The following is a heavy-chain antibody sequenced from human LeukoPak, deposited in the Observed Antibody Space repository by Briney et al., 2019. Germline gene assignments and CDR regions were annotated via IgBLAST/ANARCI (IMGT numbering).Heavy chain of an antibody. CDR3: ARGQSTNFLDV. CDR1: GFTFSNYA. J-gene: IGHJ6*02. Sequence: GGSLRLSCAASGFTFSNYAILCVRQAPGKGLEWVAVISYDGSSRNFADSVKGRFTISRDNAKNTLYLQMNSLRAEDTAVYYCARGQSTNFLDVWGQGTTVTVSS. CDR2: ISYDGSSR. D-gene: IGHD2-2*01. V-gene: IGHV3-30-3*01.